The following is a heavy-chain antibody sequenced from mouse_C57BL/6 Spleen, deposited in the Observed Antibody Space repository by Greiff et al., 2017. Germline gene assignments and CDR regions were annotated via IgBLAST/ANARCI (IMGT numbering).Heavy chain of an antibody. Sequence: QVQLKQSGAELVKPGASVKLSCKASGYTFTEYTIHWVKQRSGQGLEWIGWFYPGSGSIKYNEKFKDKATLTADKSSSTVYMELSRLTSEDSAVYFCARHEEGGYYGNYWYFDVWGTGTTVTVSS. D-gene: IGHD2-1*01. CDR3: ARHEEGGYYGNYWYFDV. CDR1: GYTFTEYT. V-gene: IGHV1-62-2*01. CDR2: FYPGSGSI. J-gene: IGHJ1*03.